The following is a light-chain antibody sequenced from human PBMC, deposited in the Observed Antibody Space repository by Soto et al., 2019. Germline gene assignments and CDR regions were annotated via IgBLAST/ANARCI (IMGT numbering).Light chain of an antibody. CDR2: DVS. Sequence: QSALTQPASVFGSPGQSITISCTGTSSDVGGYNYVSWHQQHPGKAPKLMIYDVSNRPSGVSNRFSGSKSGNTASLTISGLQAEDEADYYCSSYTSSSTVVFGGGTKLTVL. CDR1: SSDVGGYNY. CDR3: SSYTSSSTVV. J-gene: IGLJ2*01. V-gene: IGLV2-14*01.